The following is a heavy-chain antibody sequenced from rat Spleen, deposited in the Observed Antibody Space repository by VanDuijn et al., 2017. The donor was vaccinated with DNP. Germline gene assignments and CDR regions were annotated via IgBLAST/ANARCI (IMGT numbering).Heavy chain of an antibody. D-gene: IGHD1-4*01. CDR3: AREDAGIRD. CDR1: GFNFNDCW. Sequence: EVKLVESGGGLVQPGRSLKLSCAASGFNFNDCWMGWVRQAPGKGLEWIGEINKDSTTKNYTPSLKDKFPISRDNAQSTLYLQMSKLGSEDTAIYYCAREDAGIRDWGLGVMVTVSS. CDR2: INKDSTTK. V-gene: IGHV4-2*01. J-gene: IGHJ2*01.